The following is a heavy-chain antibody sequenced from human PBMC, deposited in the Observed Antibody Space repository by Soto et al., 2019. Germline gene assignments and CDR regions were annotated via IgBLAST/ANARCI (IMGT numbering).Heavy chain of an antibody. CDR1: GGSISSGGYY. D-gene: IGHD1-20*01. Sequence: SETLSLTCTVSGGSISSGGYYWSWIRQHPGKGLEWIGYIYYSGSTYYNPSLKSRVTISVDTSKNQFSLKLSSVTAADTAVYYCASNVDNGYYGMDGWGQGTTVTVSS. J-gene: IGHJ6*02. CDR2: IYYSGST. CDR3: ASNVDNGYYGMDG. V-gene: IGHV4-31*03.